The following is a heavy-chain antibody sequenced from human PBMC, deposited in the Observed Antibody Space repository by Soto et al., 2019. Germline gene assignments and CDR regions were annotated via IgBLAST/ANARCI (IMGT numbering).Heavy chain of an antibody. CDR1: GFTFSYYV. V-gene: IGHV3-30*18. D-gene: IGHD6-19*01. CDR2: VSNDGSNK. CDR3: AKVWVTYTSGWYHTHFDY. J-gene: IGHJ4*02. Sequence: QVQLVEPGGGVVQPGRSLRLSCAASGFTFSYYVMHWVRQAPGNGLEWVAVVSNDGSNKDYAHPVTGRFTISRDNSKNTLYLQMNSLRAEDTAVYYCAKVWVTYTSGWYHTHFDYWGQGTLVTVSS.